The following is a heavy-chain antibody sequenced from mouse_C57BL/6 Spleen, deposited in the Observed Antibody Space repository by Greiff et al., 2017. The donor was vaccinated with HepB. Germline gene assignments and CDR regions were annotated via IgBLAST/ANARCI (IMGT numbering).Heavy chain of an antibody. J-gene: IGHJ4*01. CDR3: AGRSLAVGY. Sequence: VKLQESGAELVKPGASVKISCKASGYAFSSYWINWVKQRPGKGLEWIGQIYPGDGDTNDNGKFKGKATLTVDKSASTAYMQLSSLTSEDSAVYCCAGRSLAVGYGGQGAAVTVS. CDR2: IYPGDGDT. D-gene: IGHD1-1*01. CDR1: GYAFSSYW. V-gene: IGHV1-80*01.